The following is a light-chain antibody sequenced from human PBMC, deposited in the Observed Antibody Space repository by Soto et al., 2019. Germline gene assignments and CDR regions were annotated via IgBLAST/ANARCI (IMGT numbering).Light chain of an antibody. CDR3: QSFDSSLTVGV. Sequence: QSVLTQPPSVSGAPGQRVTISCTGSSSNIGAGYDVQWYQQLPGTVPKLLIYASNNRPSGVPDRFSGSKSDTSASLAITGHQAEDEADYYCQSFDSSLTVGVFGGGTKVTVL. V-gene: IGLV1-40*01. CDR1: SSNIGAGYD. CDR2: ASN. J-gene: IGLJ3*02.